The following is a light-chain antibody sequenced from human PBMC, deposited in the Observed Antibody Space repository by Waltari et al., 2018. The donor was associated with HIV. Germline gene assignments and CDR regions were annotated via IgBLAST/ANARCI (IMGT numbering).Light chain of an antibody. J-gene: IGLJ7*01. CDR2: SDD. CDR3: ASWDDRVNGAV. V-gene: IGLV1-44*01. Sequence: QSVLTQPPSASGTPGRRVTISCSGTRSSIGSNTVSWYQHLPGMAPRLLIYSDDQRPSGVPERFSCSKSGASASLAISWLHSEDEGDYYCASWDDRVNGAVFGGGTQLTVL. CDR1: RSSIGSNT.